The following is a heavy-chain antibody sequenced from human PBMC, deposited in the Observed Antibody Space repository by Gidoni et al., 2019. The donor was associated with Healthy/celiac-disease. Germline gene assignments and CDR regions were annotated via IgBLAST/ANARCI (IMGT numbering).Heavy chain of an antibody. CDR2: IYYSGST. D-gene: IGHD3-3*01. CDR3: ASSTIFGVAPYYYYGMDV. Sequence: QVQLQESGPGLVKPSETLSLTCTDSGGSISSYYWSWIRQPPGKGLEWIGYIYYSGSTNYHPSLKSRVTISVDTSKHQFSLKLSSVTAADTAVYYCASSTIFGVAPYYYYGMDVWGQGTTVTVSS. J-gene: IGHJ6*02. CDR1: GGSISSYY. V-gene: IGHV4-59*01.